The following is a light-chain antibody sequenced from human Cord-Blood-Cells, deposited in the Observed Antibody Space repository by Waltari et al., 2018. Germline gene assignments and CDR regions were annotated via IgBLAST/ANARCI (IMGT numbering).Light chain of an antibody. Sequence: QSALTQPASVSGSSGQSITISCTGTSSDVGSYNLVSWYQQHPGKAPKLMIYEGSKRPSGVSNRFSGSKSGNTASLTISGLQAEDEADYYCCSYAGSSTFLYVFGTGTKVTVL. J-gene: IGLJ1*01. CDR2: EGS. CDR1: SSDVGSYNL. V-gene: IGLV2-23*01. CDR3: CSYAGSSTFLYV.